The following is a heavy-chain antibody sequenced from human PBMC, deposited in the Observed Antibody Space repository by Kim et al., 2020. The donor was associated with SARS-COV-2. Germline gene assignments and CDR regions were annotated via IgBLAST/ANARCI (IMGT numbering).Heavy chain of an antibody. D-gene: IGHD1-26*01. CDR2: INEDGGYK. CDR3: ARDEYPGIFKS. V-gene: IGHV3-7*01. CDR1: GFTFSGSW. Sequence: GGSLRLSCAAAGFTFSGSWMTWVRQAPGKGLEWVANINEDGGYKDYVDSVKGRFTISRDNAKNSVYLQMSSLRDDDMAVYYCARDEYPGIFKSWGRGTLVTVSS. J-gene: IGHJ5*02.